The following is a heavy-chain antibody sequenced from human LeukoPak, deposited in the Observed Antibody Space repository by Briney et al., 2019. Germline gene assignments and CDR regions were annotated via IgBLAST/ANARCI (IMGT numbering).Heavy chain of an antibody. CDR3: ARDIRYGAFDI. V-gene: IGHV3-53*01. D-gene: IGHD2-21*01. J-gene: IGHJ3*02. CDR1: GFTFSSYA. Sequence: GGSLRLSCAASGFTFSSYAMSWVRQAPGKGLEWVSVIYSGGSTYYADSVKGRFTISRDNSKNTLYLQMNSLRAEDTAVYYCARDIRYGAFDIWGQGTMVTVSS. CDR2: IYSGGST.